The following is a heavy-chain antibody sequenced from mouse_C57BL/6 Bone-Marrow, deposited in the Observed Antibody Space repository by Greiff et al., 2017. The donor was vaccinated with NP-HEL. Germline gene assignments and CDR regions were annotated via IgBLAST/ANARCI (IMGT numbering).Heavy chain of an antibody. CDR2: INPYNGGT. Sequence: EVQLQQSGPVLVKPGASVKMSCKASGYTFTDYYMNWVKQSHGKSLEWIGVINPYNGGTSYNQKFKGKATLTVDKSSSTAYMELNSLTSEDSAVYYCARRGYYYGSSYGWGQGTTLTVSS. CDR3: ARRGYYYGSSYG. CDR1: GYTFTDYY. D-gene: IGHD1-1*01. J-gene: IGHJ2*01. V-gene: IGHV1-19*01.